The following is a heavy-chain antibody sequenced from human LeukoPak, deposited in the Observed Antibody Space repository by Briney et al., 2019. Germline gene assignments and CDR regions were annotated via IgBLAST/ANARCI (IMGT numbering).Heavy chain of an antibody. V-gene: IGHV1-69*04. D-gene: IGHD3-22*01. CDR2: IIPNLGTT. CDR1: GGTSNSHA. CDR3: ATTNDGGGYQWGDFFDF. Sequence: SVKVSCKASGGTSNSHAISWVRQAPGQGLEWMGRIIPNLGTTNRAQNFQGRVTLTADRSTNTAYMELTSLTSDDTAVYYCATTNDGGGYQWGDFFDFWGQGTLVTVSS. J-gene: IGHJ4*02.